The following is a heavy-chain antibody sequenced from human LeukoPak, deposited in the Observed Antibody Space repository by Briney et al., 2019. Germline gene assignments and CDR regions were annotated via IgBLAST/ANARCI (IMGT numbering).Heavy chain of an antibody. CDR3: AREDGVSMTTVTTISGGWNYFDY. Sequence: ASVKVSCKASGYTFTGYYMHWVRQAPGQGLEWMGWINPNSGGTNYAQKFQGRVTMTRDTSISTAYMELSRLTSDDTAVYYCAREDGVSMTTVTTISGGWNYFDYWGQGTLVTVSS. CDR1: GYTFTGYY. CDR2: INPNSGGT. V-gene: IGHV1-2*02. D-gene: IGHD4-11*01. J-gene: IGHJ4*02.